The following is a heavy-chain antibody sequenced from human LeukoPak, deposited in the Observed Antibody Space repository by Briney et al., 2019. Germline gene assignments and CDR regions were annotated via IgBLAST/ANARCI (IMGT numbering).Heavy chain of an antibody. CDR2: ISGSGGSI. CDR1: GFTFSSYA. D-gene: IGHD3-10*01. Sequence: GGSLRLSCAASGFTFSSYAMSWVRQAPGKGLEWVSTISGSGGSIYYADSVKGRFTISRDYSKNTLYLHMNSLRAEDTAVYYCAKDTRYGSETFGAFDIWGQGTMITVSS. CDR3: AKDTRYGSETFGAFDI. J-gene: IGHJ3*02. V-gene: IGHV3-23*01.